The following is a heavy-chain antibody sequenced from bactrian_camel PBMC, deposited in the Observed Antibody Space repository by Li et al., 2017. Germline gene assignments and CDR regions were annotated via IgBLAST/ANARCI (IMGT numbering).Heavy chain of an antibody. D-gene: IGHD6*01. CDR2: ISDSGRST. Sequence: VQLVESGGGLVQPGGSLRLSCAASGFTFSNYAMSWVCQAPGKGLEWVSIISDSGRSTLYDGSVKGRFTISRDVAKRTLYLQLSGLKTEDTAVYYCATPGAVVGPPGYRGMEYWGKGTQVTVS. CDR1: GFTFSNYA. J-gene: IGHJ7*01. V-gene: IGHV3S42*01.